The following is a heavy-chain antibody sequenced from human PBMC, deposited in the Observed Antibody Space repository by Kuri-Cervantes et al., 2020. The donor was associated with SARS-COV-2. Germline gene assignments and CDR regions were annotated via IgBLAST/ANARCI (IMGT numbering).Heavy chain of an antibody. D-gene: IGHD6-13*01. CDR3: ARGTNIAAAGTLDY. Sequence: SETLSLTCTVSGGSIGSYYWSWIRQPPGKGLEWIGYIYYSGSTNYNPSLKSRVTISVDTSKNQFSLKLSSVTAADTAVYYCARGTNIAAAGTLDYWGQGTLVTVSS. J-gene: IGHJ4*02. V-gene: IGHV4-59*01. CDR2: IYYSGST. CDR1: GGSIGSYY.